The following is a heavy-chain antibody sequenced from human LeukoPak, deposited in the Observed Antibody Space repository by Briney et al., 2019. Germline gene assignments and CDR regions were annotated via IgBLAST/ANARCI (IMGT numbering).Heavy chain of an antibody. D-gene: IGHD6-6*01. CDR1: GFTFSSYG. CDR3: ASGSIAAPPLDY. Sequence: GGSLRLSCAASGFTFSSYGMHWVRQAPGKGLDGVAVISYDGSNKYYADSVKGRFTISRDNSKNTLYLQMNSLRAEDTAVYYCASGSIAAPPLDYWGQGTLVTVSS. J-gene: IGHJ4*02. CDR2: ISYDGSNK. V-gene: IGHV3-30*03.